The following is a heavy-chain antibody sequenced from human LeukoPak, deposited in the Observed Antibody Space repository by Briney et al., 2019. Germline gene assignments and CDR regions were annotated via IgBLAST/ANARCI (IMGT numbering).Heavy chain of an antibody. D-gene: IGHD3-10*01. Sequence: GGSLRLSCAASGFTFNNAYMSWVRQAPGKGLEWVGHVKGKPDGGTTDYAAPVKGRFTISRHDSKNTLYLQMNSLETEDTAVYYCATPYYYGSGSYYYWGQGTLVTVSS. CDR2: VKGKPDGGTT. V-gene: IGHV3-15*01. CDR3: ATPYYYGSGSYYY. CDR1: GFTFNNAY. J-gene: IGHJ4*02.